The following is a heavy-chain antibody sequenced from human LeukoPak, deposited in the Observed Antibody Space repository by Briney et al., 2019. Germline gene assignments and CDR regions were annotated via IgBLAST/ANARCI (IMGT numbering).Heavy chain of an antibody. CDR2: IGTAGDP. D-gene: IGHD6-19*01. CDR1: GFTFSSYD. V-gene: IGHV3-13*05. Sequence: GGSLRLSCAASGFTFSSYDVHWVRQATGKGLEWVSAIGTAGDPYYPGSVKGRFTISRENAKNSLYLQMNSLRAGDTAVYYCARGSLSSGWFYYYGMDVWGKGTTVTVSS. CDR3: ARGSLSSGWFYYYGMDV. J-gene: IGHJ6*04.